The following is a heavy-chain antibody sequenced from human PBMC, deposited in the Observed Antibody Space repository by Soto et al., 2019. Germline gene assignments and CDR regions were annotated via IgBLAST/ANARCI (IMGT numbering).Heavy chain of an antibody. CDR3: VRDPSYRSRFDY. J-gene: IGHJ4*02. Sequence: GGSLRLSCAVSGLTFSDCNMNWVRQAPGKGLEWVSYISSSSSTRFYADSLRGRFTISRDNAKNSQYLQTNSLRDEGTAVYYCVRDPSYRSRFDYWGQGTLVTVSS. V-gene: IGHV3-48*02. CDR2: ISSSSSTR. CDR1: GLTFSDCN. D-gene: IGHD3-10*01.